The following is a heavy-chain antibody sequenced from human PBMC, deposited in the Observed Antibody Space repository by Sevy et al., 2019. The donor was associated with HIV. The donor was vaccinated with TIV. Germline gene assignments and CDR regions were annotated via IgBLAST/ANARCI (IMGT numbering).Heavy chain of an antibody. CDR3: ARDLPPSATTVAHFDY. J-gene: IGHJ4*02. CDR2: ISNSGTSI. CDR1: GFTFSSYE. D-gene: IGHD4-17*01. V-gene: IGHV3-48*03. Sequence: GGSLRLSCAASGFTFSSYEMNWVRQAPGKGLEWVSYISNSGTSIYYSDSVNGRFTISRDNARNSLYLQMNSLRAEDTADYYCARDLPPSATTVAHFDYWGQGTLVTVSS.